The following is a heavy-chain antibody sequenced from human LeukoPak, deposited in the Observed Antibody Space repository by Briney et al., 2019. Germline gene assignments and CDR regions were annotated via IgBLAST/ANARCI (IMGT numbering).Heavy chain of an antibody. CDR2: IYPGDSDT. J-gene: IGHJ4*02. V-gene: IGHV5-51*01. CDR3: ARLGSSSWSPLDY. D-gene: IGHD6-13*01. Sequence: GESLQISCKGSGYSFTSYWIGWVRQLPGKGLEWMGIIYPGDSDTRYSPSFQGQVTISADKSISTAYLQWSSLKASDTAMYYCARLGSSSWSPLDYWGQGTLVTVSS. CDR1: GYSFTSYW.